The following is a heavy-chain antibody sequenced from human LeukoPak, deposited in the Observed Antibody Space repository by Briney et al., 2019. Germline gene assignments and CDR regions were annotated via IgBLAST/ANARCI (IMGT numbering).Heavy chain of an antibody. CDR1: GFTFSSYG. D-gene: IGHD5-18*01. CDR3: ATGFLDTAMVAFDY. Sequence: GGTLRLSCAASGFTFSSYGMSWVRQTPGKGLEWVSAISGSGGSTYYADSVKGRFTISRDNSKNTLYLQMNSLRAEDTAVYYCATGFLDTAMVAFDYWGQGTLVTVSS. CDR2: ISGSGGST. J-gene: IGHJ4*02. V-gene: IGHV3-23*01.